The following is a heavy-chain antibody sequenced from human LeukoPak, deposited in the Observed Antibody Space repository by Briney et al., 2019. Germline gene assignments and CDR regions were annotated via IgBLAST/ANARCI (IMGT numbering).Heavy chain of an antibody. CDR2: IRSKVSGGTT. Sequence: PGRSLSLSCTASGFPFGDYTMSWGRQAPGKGLEWVGFIRSKVSGGTTEYAASVKGRFTISRDDSKNIAYLQMNSLETDDTAVYYCSKGGHFDYWGQGTLVTVSS. D-gene: IGHD2-15*01. CDR1: GFPFGDYT. V-gene: IGHV3-49*04. J-gene: IGHJ4*02. CDR3: SKGGHFDY.